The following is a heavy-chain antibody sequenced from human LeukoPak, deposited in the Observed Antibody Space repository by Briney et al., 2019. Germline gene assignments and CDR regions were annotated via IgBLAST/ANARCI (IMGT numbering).Heavy chain of an antibody. CDR3: ARVKDVNDDIMFHH. J-gene: IGHJ1*01. D-gene: IGHD3-9*01. Sequence: GGSLRLSCAASGFSFNCYWMNWVRQAPGKGLEWVANIKQDGSQKNYVDSVKGRFTISRDNAKNSLYLQMNSLRAEDTAVYYCARVKDVNDDIMFHHWGQGTLVTVSS. CDR1: GFSFNCYW. V-gene: IGHV3-7*01. CDR2: IKQDGSQK.